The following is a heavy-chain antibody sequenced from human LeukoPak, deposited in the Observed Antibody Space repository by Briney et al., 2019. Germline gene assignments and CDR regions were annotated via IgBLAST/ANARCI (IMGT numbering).Heavy chain of an antibody. CDR3: AKDQGRDYVWGSYLY. Sequence: GGSLRLSCAASGFTFSSYAMSWVRQAPGKGLEWVSAISGSGGSTYYADSVKGRFTISRDNSKNMLYLQMNSLRAEDTAVYYCAKDQGRDYVWGSYLYWGQGTLVTVSS. J-gene: IGHJ4*02. D-gene: IGHD3-16*01. V-gene: IGHV3-23*01. CDR1: GFTFSSYA. CDR2: ISGSGGST.